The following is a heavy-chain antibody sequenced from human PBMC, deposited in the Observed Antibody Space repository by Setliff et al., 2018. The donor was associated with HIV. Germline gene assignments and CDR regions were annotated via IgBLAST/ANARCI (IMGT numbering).Heavy chain of an antibody. J-gene: IGHJ5*02. V-gene: IGHV4-39*01. D-gene: IGHD3-10*01. CDR2: IYYSGST. CDR3: ARLLGTMVRGVIINPYWFDP. Sequence: PSETLSLTCTVSGGSISSSSYYWGWIRQPPGKGLEWIGSIYYSGSTYYNPSLKSRVTISVDTSKNQFSLKLSSVTAADTAVYYCARLLGTMVRGVIINPYWFDPWGQGTRVTVSS. CDR1: GGSISSSSYY.